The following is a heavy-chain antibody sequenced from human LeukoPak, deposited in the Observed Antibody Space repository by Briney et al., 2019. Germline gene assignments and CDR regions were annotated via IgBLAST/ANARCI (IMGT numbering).Heavy chain of an antibody. CDR2: INGKRGDT. CDR3: ARDHDWGVDY. J-gene: IGHJ4*02. V-gene: IGHV1-2*02. Sequence: ASVKVFCKASGFTFTDHYMHWVRQAPGQGLEWMGWINGKRGDTNYAQNFQDRVTMTRDTSTSTVYKELSRLTVDDTAVYYCARDHDWGVDYWGQGTLVTVSS. D-gene: IGHD7-27*01. CDR1: GFTFTDHY.